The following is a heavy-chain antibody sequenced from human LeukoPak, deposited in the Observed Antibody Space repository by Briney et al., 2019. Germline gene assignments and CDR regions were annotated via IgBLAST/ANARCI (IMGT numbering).Heavy chain of an antibody. CDR2: IIPIFGTA. D-gene: IGHD5-18*01. CDR3: ARAVDTAMAVDY. V-gene: IGHV1-69*13. Sequence: SVKVSCEASGGTFSSYAISWVRQAPGQGLEWMGGIIPIFGTANYAQKFQGRVTITADESTSTAYMELSSLRSEDTAVYYCARAVDTAMAVDYWGQGTLVTVSS. J-gene: IGHJ4*02. CDR1: GGTFSSYA.